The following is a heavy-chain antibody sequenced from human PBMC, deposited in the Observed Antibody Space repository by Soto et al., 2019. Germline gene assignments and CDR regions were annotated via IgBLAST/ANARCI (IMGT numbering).Heavy chain of an antibody. CDR1: GLTFSDYY. CDR3: ARGGLVLPAASPIGS. V-gene: IGHV3-11*06. CDR2: MSSSSYT. Sequence: PGGSLRLSCAASGLTFSDYYISWIRQAPGKGLEWVSSMSSSSYTNYADSVKGRFTISRDNAKNSLYLQMNSLRAEHTALYYYARGGLVLPAASPIGSWGQRTRVTVSS. D-gene: IGHD2-2*01. J-gene: IGHJ4*02.